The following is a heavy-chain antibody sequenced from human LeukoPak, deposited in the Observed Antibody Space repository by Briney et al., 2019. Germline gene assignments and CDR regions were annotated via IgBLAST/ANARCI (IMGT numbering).Heavy chain of an antibody. Sequence: SETLSLTCTVPGGSISSGSYYWSWIRQPAGKGLEWIGRIYTSGSTNYNPSLKSRVTISVDTSKNQFSLKLSSVTAADTAVYYCARARYDSSGYYPVPFDYWGQGTLVTVSS. D-gene: IGHD3-22*01. V-gene: IGHV4-61*02. CDR2: IYTSGST. CDR3: ARARYDSSGYYPVPFDY. CDR1: GGSISSGSYY. J-gene: IGHJ4*02.